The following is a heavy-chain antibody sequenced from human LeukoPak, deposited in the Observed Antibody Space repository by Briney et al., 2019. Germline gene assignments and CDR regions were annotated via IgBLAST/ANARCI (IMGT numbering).Heavy chain of an antibody. J-gene: IGHJ4*02. CDR2: ISYDGSNK. D-gene: IGHD3-22*01. CDR3: ATDPDSSGYYYPIFDY. V-gene: IGHV3-30-3*01. Sequence: PGGSLRLSCALSGFTFSSYAMHWVRQAPGKGLVWVAFISYDGSNKYYADSVKGRFTISRDNSKNTLYLQINSLRAEDTAVYYCATDPDSSGYYYPIFDYWGQGTLVTVSS. CDR1: GFTFSSYA.